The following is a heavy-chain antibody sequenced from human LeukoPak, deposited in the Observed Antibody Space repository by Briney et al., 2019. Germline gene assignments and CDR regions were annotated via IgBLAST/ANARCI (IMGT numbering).Heavy chain of an antibody. CDR2: MNPNSGNT. Sequence: ASVKVSCKASGYTFTSYDINWVRQATGQGLEWMGWMNPNSGNTGYAQKFQGRVTITRNTSISTAYMELSSLRSEDTAVYYCASSSGSYYGWFDPWGQGTLVTVSS. CDR3: ASSSGSYYGWFDP. V-gene: IGHV1-8*03. CDR1: GYTFTSYD. J-gene: IGHJ5*02. D-gene: IGHD1-26*01.